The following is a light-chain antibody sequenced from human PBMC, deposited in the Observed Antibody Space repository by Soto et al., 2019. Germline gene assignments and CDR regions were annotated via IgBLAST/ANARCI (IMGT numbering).Light chain of an antibody. J-gene: IGKJ5*01. CDR3: QQYGSSPIT. V-gene: IGKV3-20*01. CDR2: GAS. Sequence: EIVLTQSPGTLSLSPGERVTLSCRASQSVSSSFLGWYQQKPGQAPRLLIYGASSRATGIPDRFSGSGSGTDFTLTISRLEPEDSAVYYRQQYGSSPITFGQGTRLEIK. CDR1: QSVSSSF.